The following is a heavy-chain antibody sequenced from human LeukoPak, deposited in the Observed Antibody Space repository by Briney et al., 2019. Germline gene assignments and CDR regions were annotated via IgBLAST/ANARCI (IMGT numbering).Heavy chain of an antibody. CDR1: GGSISSYY. V-gene: IGHV4-59*01. D-gene: IGHD5-24*01. Sequence: PSETLSLTCTVSGGSISSYYWSWIRQPPGKGLEWIGYIYYSGSTNYNPSLKSRVTISVDTSKNQFSLKLSSVTAADTAVYYCARGGLSGGYKDYWGQGTLVTVSS. J-gene: IGHJ4*02. CDR2: IYYSGST. CDR3: ARGGLSGGYKDY.